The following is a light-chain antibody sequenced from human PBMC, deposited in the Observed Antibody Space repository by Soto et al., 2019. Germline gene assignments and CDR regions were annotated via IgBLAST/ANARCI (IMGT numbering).Light chain of an antibody. V-gene: IGKV3D-15*01. J-gene: IGKJ5*01. CDR3: QQYNNFPAIP. CDR2: GAS. CDR1: QSVSSN. Sequence: TVWTHYQANISVSPVDRATLSFRASQSVSSNLAWYQQKPGQAPRLLIYGASTRATGIPARFSGSGSGTEFTLTISSLQSEDFAVYHCQQYNNFPAIPFGQGTRLEI.